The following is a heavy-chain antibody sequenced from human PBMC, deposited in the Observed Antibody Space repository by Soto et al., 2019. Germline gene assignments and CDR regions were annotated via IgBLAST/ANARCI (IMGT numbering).Heavy chain of an antibody. CDR2: INPNSGGT. V-gene: IGHV1-2*04. CDR3: ARDTGDIGYCSGGSCYPTGNWFDP. Sequence: AAVKVSCKASGYTFTGYYMHWVRQAPGQGLEWMGWINPNSGGTNYAQKFQGWVTMTRDTSISTAYMEPSRLRSDDTAVYYCARDTGDIGYCSGGSCYPTGNWFDPWGQGTLVTVSS. J-gene: IGHJ5*02. D-gene: IGHD2-15*01. CDR1: GYTFTGYY.